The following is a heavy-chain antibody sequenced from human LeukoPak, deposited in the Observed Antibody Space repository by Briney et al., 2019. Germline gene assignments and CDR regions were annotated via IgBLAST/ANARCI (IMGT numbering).Heavy chain of an antibody. CDR2: IIPIFGTA. D-gene: IGHD4-23*01. Sequence: GSSVKVSCKASGGTFSSYAISWVRQAPGQGLEWMGGIIPIFGTANYAQKFQGRVTITADESTSTAYMELSSLRSEDTAVYYCATDSPRDSNGGYYYGMDVWGQGTTVTVSS. J-gene: IGHJ6*02. CDR1: GGTFSSYA. V-gene: IGHV1-69*01. CDR3: ATDSPRDSNGGYYYGMDV.